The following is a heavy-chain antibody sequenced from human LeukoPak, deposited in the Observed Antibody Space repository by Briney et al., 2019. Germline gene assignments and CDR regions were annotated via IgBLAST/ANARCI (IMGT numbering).Heavy chain of an antibody. D-gene: IGHD2-21*02. Sequence: ASVKVSCKASGYTFTSYDINWVRQATGQELEWMGWMNPNSGNTGYAQKFQGRVTMTRNTSMSTAYMELSSLRSEDTAVYYCARGRGKAYCGGDCYPDCWGQGTLVTVSS. CDR2: MNPNSGNT. CDR3: ARGRGKAYCGGDCYPDC. J-gene: IGHJ4*02. CDR1: GYTFTSYD. V-gene: IGHV1-8*01.